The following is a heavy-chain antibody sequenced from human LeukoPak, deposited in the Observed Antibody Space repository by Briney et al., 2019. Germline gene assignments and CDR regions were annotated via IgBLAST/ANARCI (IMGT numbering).Heavy chain of an antibody. CDR3: ARVSGGDALDY. J-gene: IGHJ4*02. V-gene: IGHV3-23*01. CDR2: ISGRGGNI. CDR1: GFTFSNYA. Sequence: GGSLRLSCTASGFTFSNYAMSWVRQAPGKGLEWVAGISGRGGNIQYADSVKGRFTISRDNSKNTLYLQMNSLRAEDTAVYYCARVSGGDALDYWGQGTLVTVSS. D-gene: IGHD2-21*02.